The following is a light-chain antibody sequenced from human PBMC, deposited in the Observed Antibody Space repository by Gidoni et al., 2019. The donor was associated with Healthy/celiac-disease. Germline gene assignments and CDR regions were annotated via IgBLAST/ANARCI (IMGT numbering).Light chain of an antibody. CDR3: QSDDSSLSGYV. CDR1: SSNIGAGYD. V-gene: IGLV1-40*01. CDR2: GNS. Sequence: QSVLTQPPSVSGAPGQGVTISCPGSSSNIGAGYDVHWYQQLPGTAPKLLIYGNSNRPSGVPDRFSGSKSGTSASLAITGLQAEDEADYYCQSDDSSLSGYVFGTGTKVTVL. J-gene: IGLJ1*01.